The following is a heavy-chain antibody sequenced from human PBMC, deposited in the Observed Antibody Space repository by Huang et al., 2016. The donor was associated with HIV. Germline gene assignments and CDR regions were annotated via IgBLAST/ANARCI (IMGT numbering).Heavy chain of an antibody. J-gene: IGHJ4*02. CDR1: GGSISTHY. CDR2: IEYSGST. Sequence: QVQLQESGPGLVKPSETLSLTCTVSGGSISTHYWSWIRQPPGKGLEWIGSIEYSGSTNYRPSRKSRVTILLDTSKNQFSLRVNSVTAADTAMYYCARDHHDFWRGYRRMYFFDHWGQGTLVTVSS. D-gene: IGHD3-3*01. CDR3: ARDHHDFWRGYRRMYFFDH. V-gene: IGHV4-59*11.